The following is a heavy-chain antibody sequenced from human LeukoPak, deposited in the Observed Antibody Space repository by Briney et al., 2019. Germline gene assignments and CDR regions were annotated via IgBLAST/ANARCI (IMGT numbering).Heavy chain of an antibody. J-gene: IGHJ4*02. Sequence: GGSLSLSCAASGFTFSSYGMHWVRQAPGKGLEWVAFIRYDGSNKYYADSVKGRFTISRDNSKNTLYLQMNSLRAEDTAVYYCAKDSRITMVRGVIGHFDYWGQGTLVTVSS. CDR3: AKDSRITMVRGVIGHFDY. CDR2: IRYDGSNK. V-gene: IGHV3-30*02. CDR1: GFTFSSYG. D-gene: IGHD3-10*01.